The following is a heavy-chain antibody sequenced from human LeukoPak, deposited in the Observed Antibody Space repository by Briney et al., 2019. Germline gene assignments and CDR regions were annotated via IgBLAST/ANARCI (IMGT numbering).Heavy chain of an antibody. CDR2: ISYDGSNK. D-gene: IGHD4-4*01. Sequence: PGGSLRLSCAASGFTFSSYGMHWVRQAPGKGLEWVAVISYDGSNKYYADSVKGRFTISRDNSKNTLYLQMNSLRAEDTAVYYCAKDGRFYSFDYWGQGTLVTVSS. V-gene: IGHV3-30*18. J-gene: IGHJ4*02. CDR1: GFTFSSYG. CDR3: AKDGRFYSFDY.